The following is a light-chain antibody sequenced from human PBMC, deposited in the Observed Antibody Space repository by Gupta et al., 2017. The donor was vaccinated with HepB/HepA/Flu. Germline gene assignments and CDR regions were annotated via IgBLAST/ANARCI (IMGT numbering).Light chain of an antibody. CDR3: QQYHTSPWT. CDR1: RTINGAY. Sequence: EIVLTHSPGTLSLSPAERANLSCKSRRTINGAYLAWYQQRPGQVPRLLIYSASTRAKGIPDGFSGSGSGTDFTLTISRLEPEDVAVYYCQQYHTSPWTFGHGAKVEF. V-gene: IGKV3-20*01. J-gene: IGKJ1*01. CDR2: SAS.